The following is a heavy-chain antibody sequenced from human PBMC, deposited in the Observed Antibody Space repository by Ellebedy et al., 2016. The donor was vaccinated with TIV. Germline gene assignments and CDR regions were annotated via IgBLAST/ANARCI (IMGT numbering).Heavy chain of an antibody. Sequence: MPSETLSLTCTVSGGSISSGGYYWSWIRQHPGKGLEWIGYIYYSGSTYYNPSLKSRVTISVDTSKNQFALKLSSVTAAETAVYYCARRRSGGVHAFDIWGQGTVVTVSS. CDR1: GGSISSGGYY. J-gene: IGHJ3*02. CDR3: ARRRSGGVHAFDI. CDR2: IYYSGST. D-gene: IGHD3-16*01. V-gene: IGHV4-31*03.